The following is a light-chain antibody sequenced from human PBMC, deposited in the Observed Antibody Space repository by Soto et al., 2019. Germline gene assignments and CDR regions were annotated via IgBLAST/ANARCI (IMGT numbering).Light chain of an antibody. J-gene: IGKJ2*01. CDR1: QSLNIW. Sequence: DIEMTQSPSTLSASVGDRVTITCRATQSLNIWLAWYQQKPGKAPKLLISKASSLESGVPSRFSGSGSGTEFSLTISSLQPDDFATYYCQQYKAYSYTFGQGT. V-gene: IGKV1-5*03. CDR3: QQYKAYSYT. CDR2: KAS.